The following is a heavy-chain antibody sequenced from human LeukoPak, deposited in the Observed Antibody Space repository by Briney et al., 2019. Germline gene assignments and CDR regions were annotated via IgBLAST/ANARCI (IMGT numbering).Heavy chain of an antibody. CDR3: ARVRGNSCDY. V-gene: IGHV1-2*02. Sequence: ASVKVSCKASGYTFTGSYMHWLRQAPGQGLEWMGWIRGDTGDTDSPQKFQGRVTMTRDTSSNTAYMELSRLTFDDTARYFCARVRGNSCDYWGQGTLVTVSS. CDR1: GYTFTGSY. D-gene: IGHD6-13*01. CDR2: IRGDTGDT. J-gene: IGHJ4*02.